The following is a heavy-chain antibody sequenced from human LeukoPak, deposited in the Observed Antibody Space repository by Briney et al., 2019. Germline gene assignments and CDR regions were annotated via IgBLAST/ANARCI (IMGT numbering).Heavy chain of an antibody. J-gene: IGHJ4*02. CDR2: INPSGGST. Sequence: ASVKVSCKASGYTFTSYYMHWVRQASGQGLEWMGIINPSGGSTSYAQKFQGRVTMTRDTSTSTVYMELSSLRSEDTAVYYCARETVDTAMVDNWGQGTLVTVSS. CDR1: GYTFTSYY. V-gene: IGHV1-46*01. CDR3: ARETVDTAMVDN. D-gene: IGHD5-18*01.